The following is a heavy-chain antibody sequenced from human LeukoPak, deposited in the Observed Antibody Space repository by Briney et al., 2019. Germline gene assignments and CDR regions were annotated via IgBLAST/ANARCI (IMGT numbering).Heavy chain of an antibody. CDR1: GGSISSYY. CDR2: LYYSGST. D-gene: IGHD6-19*01. Sequence: SETLSLTCTVSGGSISSYYWSWIRQPPGKGLEWIGYLYYSGSTNYNPSLKSRVTISVDTSKNQFSLKLSSVTAADTAVYYCARDPAVGQWLVRGPYYFDYWGQGTLVTVSS. V-gene: IGHV4-59*12. CDR3: ARDPAVGQWLVRGPYYFDY. J-gene: IGHJ4*02.